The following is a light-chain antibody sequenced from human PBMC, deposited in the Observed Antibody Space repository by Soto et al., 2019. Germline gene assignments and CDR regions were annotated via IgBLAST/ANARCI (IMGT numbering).Light chain of an antibody. CDR2: EVS. CDR3: SSYTSSSTL. V-gene: IGLV2-14*01. CDR1: SSDVGSYNY. J-gene: IGLJ1*01. Sequence: QSALAQPASVSGSPGQSITIPCTGTSSDVGSYNYVSWYQQHPGKAPKLMIYEVSDRPSGISSRFSGSKSGNTASLTISGLQTEDEADYYCSSYTSSSTLFGTGTKV.